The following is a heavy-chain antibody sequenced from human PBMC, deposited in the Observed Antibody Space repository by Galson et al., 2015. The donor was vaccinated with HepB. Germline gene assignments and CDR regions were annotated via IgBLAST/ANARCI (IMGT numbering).Heavy chain of an antibody. Sequence: SVKVSCKASGYTFTSYGISWVRQAPGQGLEWMGWISAYNGNTNYAQKLQGRVTMTTDTSTSTAYMELRSLRSDDTAVYYCARGADVGGNFFYYYYGMDVWGQGTTVTVSS. CDR2: ISAYNGNT. D-gene: IGHD4-23*01. J-gene: IGHJ6*02. V-gene: IGHV1-18*01. CDR3: ARGADVGGNFFYYYYGMDV. CDR1: GYTFTSYG.